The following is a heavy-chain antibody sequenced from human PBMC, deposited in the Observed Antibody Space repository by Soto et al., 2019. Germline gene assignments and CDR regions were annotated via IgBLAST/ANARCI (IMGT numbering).Heavy chain of an antibody. CDR2: ISTYNGNX. D-gene: IGHD4-17*01. V-gene: IGHV1-18*01. CDR3: ARDGYGDYGY. CDR1: GYTFTSNG. J-gene: IGHJ4*02. Sequence: VKVSCKASGYTFTSNGISWVRQAPGQGLXWMGXISTYNGNXXXAQKLQGRVTMTRDTSTSIAYMELRDLRSDDTAVYYCARDGYGDYGYWGQGSLVTVSS.